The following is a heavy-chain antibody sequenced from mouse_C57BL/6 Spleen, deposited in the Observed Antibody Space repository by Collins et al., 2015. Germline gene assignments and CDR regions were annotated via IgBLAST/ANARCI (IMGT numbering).Heavy chain of an antibody. Sequence: GRIDPDSVITKYNEKFKTKATLTVDKFSSTAYMQLSSLTSEDSAVYYCARSRRLRWYFDVWGTGTTVTVSS. J-gene: IGHJ1*03. CDR3: ARSRRLRWYFDV. CDR2: IDPDSVIT. V-gene: IGHV1-72*01. D-gene: IGHD2-4*01.